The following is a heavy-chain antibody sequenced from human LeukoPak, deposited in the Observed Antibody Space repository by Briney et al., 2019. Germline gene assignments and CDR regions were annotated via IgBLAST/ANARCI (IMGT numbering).Heavy chain of an antibody. Sequence: GGSLRLSCAASAFTFSSYGMHWVRQAPGEGLEWVAVLSYDGSNKYYADSVKGRFTISRDNSKNTLYLQMNSLRAEDTAVYYCARGGFAQLVLLDYWGQGTLVTVSS. CDR3: ARGGFAQLVLLDY. V-gene: IGHV3-30*03. CDR2: LSYDGSNK. J-gene: IGHJ4*02. CDR1: AFTFSSYG. D-gene: IGHD6-6*01.